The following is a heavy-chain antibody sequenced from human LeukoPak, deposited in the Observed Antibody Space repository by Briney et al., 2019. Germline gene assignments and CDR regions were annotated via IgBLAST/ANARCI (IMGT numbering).Heavy chain of an antibody. CDR2: ISSSGSTI. CDR1: GFTFSSYE. J-gene: IGHJ3*02. CDR3: ARFPRASEWTREKDAFDI. V-gene: IGHV3-48*03. D-gene: IGHD3-3*01. Sequence: PGGSLRLSCAASGFTFSSYEMNWVRQAPGKGLEWVSYISSSGSTIYYADSVKGRFTISRDNAKNSLYLQMNSLRAEDTAVYYCARFPRASEWTREKDAFDIWGQGTMVTVSS.